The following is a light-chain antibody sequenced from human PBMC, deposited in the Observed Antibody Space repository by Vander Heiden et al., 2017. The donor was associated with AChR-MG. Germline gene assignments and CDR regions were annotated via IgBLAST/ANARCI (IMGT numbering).Light chain of an antibody. J-gene: IGKJ2*01. CDR3: QQYGSSPPYT. Sequence: EIVLPQYPGTLSLSPGERATLFCRASQSVSSNYLAWYQQKPGQAPRLLIYTASNRATGIPDRFSGGGSGTDFTLTITRLEPEDFAVYYCQQYGSSPPYTFGQGTKLEI. CDR1: QSVSSNY. V-gene: IGKV3-20*01. CDR2: TAS.